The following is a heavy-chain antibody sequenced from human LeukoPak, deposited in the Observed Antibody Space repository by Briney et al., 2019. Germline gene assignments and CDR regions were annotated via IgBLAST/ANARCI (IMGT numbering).Heavy chain of an antibody. J-gene: IGHJ4*02. CDR3: ARGPPNWGYDY. CDR2: MSPNSGNT. Sequence: ASVKVSCKASGYTFTSYDINWVRHATGQGPEWMGWMSPNSGNTGYAQKFQGRVTMTRSTSMSTAYMELSSLRSEDTAVYYCARGPPNWGYDYWGQGTLVTVSS. CDR1: GYTFTSYD. V-gene: IGHV1-8*01. D-gene: IGHD7-27*01.